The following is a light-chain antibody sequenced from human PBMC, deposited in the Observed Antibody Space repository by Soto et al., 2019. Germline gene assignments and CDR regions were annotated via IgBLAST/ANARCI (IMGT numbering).Light chain of an antibody. CDR1: QSVSSSY. Sequence: ESVLTQSPCTLSLSPGERATLSCRASQSVSSSYLAWYQQKPGQAPRPLIYGASSRAIGIPDRFSGSGSGTDFTLTISRLEPEDFAVYYCQQYGSSPWTFGQGTKV. CDR2: GAS. J-gene: IGKJ1*01. CDR3: QQYGSSPWT. V-gene: IGKV3-20*01.